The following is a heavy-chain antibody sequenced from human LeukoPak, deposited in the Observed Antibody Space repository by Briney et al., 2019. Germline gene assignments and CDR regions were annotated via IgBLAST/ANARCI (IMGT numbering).Heavy chain of an antibody. CDR3: ARDWFDSNSWLARAFDI. CDR2: ISYDGSNK. D-gene: IGHD6-13*01. V-gene: IGHV3-30-3*01. J-gene: IGHJ3*02. Sequence: VQPGRSLRLSCAASGFTFSNYAMHWVRQAPGKGLEWVAVISYDGSNKYYADSVKGRFTISRDNSKNTLYLQMNSLRAEDTAVYYCARDWFDSNSWLARAFDIWGQGTMVTVSS. CDR1: GFTFSNYA.